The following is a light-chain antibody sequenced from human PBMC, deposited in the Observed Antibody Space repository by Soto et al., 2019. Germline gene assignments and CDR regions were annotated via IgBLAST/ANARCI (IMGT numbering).Light chain of an antibody. Sequence: QPVLTQSSSASGSLGSSVKLTCTLSSGHSMDVIAWHQQQPGQAHRYLMKLEGTGNYNKGSGVPDRFSGSSSGAARYLTISNLEFEDEADYYCETWDSNTRVFGGGTKLTVL. CDR2: LEGTGNY. CDR1: SGHSMDV. CDR3: ETWDSNTRV. V-gene: IGLV4-60*02. J-gene: IGLJ3*02.